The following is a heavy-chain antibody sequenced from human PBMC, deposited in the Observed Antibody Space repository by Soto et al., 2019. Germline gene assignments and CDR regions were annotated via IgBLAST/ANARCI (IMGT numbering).Heavy chain of an antibody. D-gene: IGHD6-13*01. CDR1: GYTFTSYG. CDR3: ARDLRRPSSSWADC. Sequence: QVQLVQSGAEVKKPGASVKVSCKASGYTFTSYGISWVRQAPGQGLAWMGWISAYNGNTNYAQKLQGRVTMTTDTSTSTAYMELRSLRADDTAMYYCARDLRRPSSSWADCWGQGTLVTVSS. V-gene: IGHV1-18*04. J-gene: IGHJ4*02. CDR2: ISAYNGNT.